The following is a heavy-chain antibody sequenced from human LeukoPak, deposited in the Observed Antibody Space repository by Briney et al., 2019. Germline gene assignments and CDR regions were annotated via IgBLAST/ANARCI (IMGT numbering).Heavy chain of an antibody. V-gene: IGHV3-23*01. J-gene: IGHJ4*02. CDR2: ISGSGGST. D-gene: IGHD6-19*01. CDR3: AKLEVPQWPTLGLDY. CDR1: GFTFSSYA. Sequence: GGSLRLSCAASGFTFSSYAMSWVRQAPGKGLEWVSAISGSGGSTYYADSVKGRFTISRDNSKNTLYLQMNSLRAEDAAVYYCAKLEVPQWPTLGLDYWGQGTLVTVSS.